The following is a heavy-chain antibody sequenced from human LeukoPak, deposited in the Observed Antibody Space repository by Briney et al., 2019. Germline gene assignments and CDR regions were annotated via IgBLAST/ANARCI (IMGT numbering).Heavy chain of an antibody. D-gene: IGHD2-2*01. J-gene: IGHJ4*02. Sequence: ASVKVSCKASGYTFTGYYMHWVRQAPGQGLEWMGWINPNGGGTNYAQKFQGRVTMTRDTSISTAYMELSRLRSDDTAVYYCARSAAQLLSPEYYFDYWGQGTLVTVSS. CDR2: INPNGGGT. CDR3: ARSAAQLLSPEYYFDY. V-gene: IGHV1-2*02. CDR1: GYTFTGYY.